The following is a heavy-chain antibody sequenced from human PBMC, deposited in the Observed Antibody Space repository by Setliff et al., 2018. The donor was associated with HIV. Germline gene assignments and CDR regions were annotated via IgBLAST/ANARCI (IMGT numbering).Heavy chain of an antibody. D-gene: IGHD2-2*01. CDR2: IIPVFGET. V-gene: IGHV1-69*13. CDR1: GGTFSSCD. Sequence: SVKVSCKASGGTFSSCDISWVRQAPGQGLEWMGRIIPVFGETNYAQKFQGRVTITADEFTSTAYMELSSLRSEDTAVYYCARGGRVVPAATGSNAYDIWGQGTKVTVSS. CDR3: ARGGRVVPAATGSNAYDI. J-gene: IGHJ3*02.